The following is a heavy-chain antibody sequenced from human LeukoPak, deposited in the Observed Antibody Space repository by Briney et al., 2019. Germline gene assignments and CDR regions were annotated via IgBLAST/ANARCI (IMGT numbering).Heavy chain of an antibody. CDR2: INHSGSA. CDR3: ARLRLRRYYYDAMDV. J-gene: IGHJ6*02. D-gene: IGHD3-16*01. CDR1: GESFSGFY. V-gene: IGHV4-34*01. Sequence: SETLSLTCAVYGESFSGFYWSWIRQPPGKGLEWIGQINHSGSANYNPSLKSRVTLSVEMTKNQVSLRLTSVTAADTAVYYCARLRLRRYYYDAMDVWGQGTTVTVSS.